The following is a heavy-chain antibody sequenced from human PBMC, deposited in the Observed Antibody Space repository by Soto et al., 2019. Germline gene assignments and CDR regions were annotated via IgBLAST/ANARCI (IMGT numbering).Heavy chain of an antibody. D-gene: IGHD3-3*01. Sequence: QVQLQELGPGLVKPSQTLSLTCTVSGGSISSGDYYWSWIRQHPGKGLEWIGYIYYSGSTYYNPSXXXRXXISVDTSKNQFSLKLSSVPAADTAVYYCARWWSGSRQGFDPWGQGTLVTVSS. J-gene: IGHJ5*02. V-gene: IGHV4-31*03. CDR1: GGSISSGDYY. CDR2: IYYSGST. CDR3: ARWWSGSRQGFDP.